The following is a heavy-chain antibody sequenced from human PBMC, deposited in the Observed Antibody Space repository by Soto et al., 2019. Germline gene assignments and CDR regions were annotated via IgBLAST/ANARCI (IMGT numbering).Heavy chain of an antibody. V-gene: IGHV1-8*01. CDR1: GYTFASFD. CDR2: INPSTGKT. Sequence: EASVKVSCKASGYTFASFDINWVRQAPGKGLEWMGCINPSTGKTVNTQKFQGRVTMTKDTSTDTAYMELSSLRSEDTAVYYCAMLIAAAGTGGYFQHWGQGTLVTVSS. J-gene: IGHJ1*01. CDR3: AMLIAAAGTGGYFQH. D-gene: IGHD6-13*01.